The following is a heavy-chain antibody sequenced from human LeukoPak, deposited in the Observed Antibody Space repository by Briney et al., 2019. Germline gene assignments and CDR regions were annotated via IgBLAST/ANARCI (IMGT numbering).Heavy chain of an antibody. V-gene: IGHV3-74*01. J-gene: IGHJ3*02. Sequence: GGSLRLSCVGSGFSLSSHWLHWVRQTPGKGLVWVSRINSDGTTTNYADSVKGRFTISRDNAQNTLHLQMSSLRGEDTAMYYCAKTVTGSRNAFDMWGQGTMVTVSS. CDR2: INSDGTTT. CDR3: AKTVTGSRNAFDM. D-gene: IGHD4-11*01. CDR1: GFSLSSHW.